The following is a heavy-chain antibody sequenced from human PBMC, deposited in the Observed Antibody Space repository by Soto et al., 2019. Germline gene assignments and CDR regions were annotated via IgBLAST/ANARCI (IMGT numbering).Heavy chain of an antibody. CDR2: ISFSDGGT. Sequence: EEQLLESGGGLIQPGGSLRLACAASGLTFSSYAMTWARQAPGKGLEWVSSISFSDGGTYYADSVKGRLTISRDNSKNTLFLQMNSLRVEDTAVYYCVKDDRILGRRYFDLWGRGTLVTVSS. V-gene: IGHV3-23*01. CDR1: GLTFSSYA. D-gene: IGHD2-15*01. CDR3: VKDDRILGRRYFDL. J-gene: IGHJ2*01.